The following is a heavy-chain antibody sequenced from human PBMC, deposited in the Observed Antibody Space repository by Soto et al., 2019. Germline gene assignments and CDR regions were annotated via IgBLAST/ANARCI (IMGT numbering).Heavy chain of an antibody. Sequence: QVQLVESGGGVVQPGRSLRLSCAASGFTFSSYGMHWVRQAPGKGLEWVAVISYDGSNKYYADSVKSRFTISRDNSKNTLYLEMNSLRAEDTAVYYCAKDHQWLVRGGYYFDYWGQVTLVTVSS. D-gene: IGHD6-19*01. CDR2: ISYDGSNK. CDR1: GFTFSSYG. V-gene: IGHV3-30*18. J-gene: IGHJ4*02. CDR3: AKDHQWLVRGGYYFDY.